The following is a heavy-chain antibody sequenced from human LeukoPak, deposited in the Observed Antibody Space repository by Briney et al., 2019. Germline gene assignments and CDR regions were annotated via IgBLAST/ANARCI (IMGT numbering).Heavy chain of an antibody. CDR3: ARSVIVVVKGAFDI. J-gene: IGHJ3*02. V-gene: IGHV1-18*01. CDR2: ISAYNGNT. D-gene: IGHD3-22*01. CDR1: GYTFTSYG. Sequence: ASVNVSFTASGYTFTSYGISWVRQAPGQGLEWMGWISAYNGNTNYAQKLQGRVTMTTDTSTSTAYMELRSLRSDDTAVYYCARSVIVVVKGAFDIWGQGTMVTVSS.